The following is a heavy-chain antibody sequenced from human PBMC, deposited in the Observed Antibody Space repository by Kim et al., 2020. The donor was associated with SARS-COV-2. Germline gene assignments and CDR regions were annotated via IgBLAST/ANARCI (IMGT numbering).Heavy chain of an antibody. CDR3: ARRGLADYGDYWSDY. D-gene: IGHD4-17*01. V-gene: IGHV5-51*01. J-gene: IGHJ4*02. Sequence: PSFQGQVTISADKSISTAYLQWSSLKASDTAMYYCARRGLADYGDYWSDYWGQGTLVTVSS.